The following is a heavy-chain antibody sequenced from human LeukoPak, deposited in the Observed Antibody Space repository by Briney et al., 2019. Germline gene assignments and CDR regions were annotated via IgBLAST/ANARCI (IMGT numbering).Heavy chain of an antibody. Sequence: SETLSRTCSVSGGTISSYVWNWIRQPAGKGLEWIGKIYGGGSTTYNPSPNYNPSTKSRVTMTVYTYNNEISLSLTSVSASDTAVYDCARDLGWGSPVAYWVQGILVTVSS. CDR2: IYGGGSTTYNPSP. CDR3: ARDLGWGSPVAY. D-gene: IGHD3-16*01. J-gene: IGHJ4*02. V-gene: IGHV4-4*07. CDR1: GGTISSYV.